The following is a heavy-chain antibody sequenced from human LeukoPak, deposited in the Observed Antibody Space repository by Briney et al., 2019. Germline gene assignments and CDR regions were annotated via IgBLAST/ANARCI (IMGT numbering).Heavy chain of an antibody. J-gene: IGHJ6*03. V-gene: IGHV1-18*01. CDR1: GYTFTTYG. CDR3: ARSGYSYGFYYYYYYMDV. D-gene: IGHD5-18*01. CDR2: ISAYNGNT. Sequence: ASVTVSCKASGYTFTTYGISWVRQAPGQGLEWMGWISAYNGNTNYAQKFQGRVTITRNTSISTAYMELSSLRSEDTAVYYCARSGYSYGFYYYYYYMDVWGKGTTVTVSS.